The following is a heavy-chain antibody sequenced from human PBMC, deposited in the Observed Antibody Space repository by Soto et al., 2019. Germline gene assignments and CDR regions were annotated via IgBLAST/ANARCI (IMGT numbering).Heavy chain of an antibody. CDR2: IKGDGSSA. CDR1: GFTSSTYW. J-gene: IGHJ6*02. CDR3: ARGIRNYYGVDV. V-gene: IGHV3-74*01. Sequence: GGSLRLSCAASGFTSSTYWMHWVRQAPGTGLEWVSRIKGDGSSASYADSAEGRFTISRDNAKNTVYLQMNSLGAEDTAVYWCARGIRNYYGVDVWGQGTTVTVSS.